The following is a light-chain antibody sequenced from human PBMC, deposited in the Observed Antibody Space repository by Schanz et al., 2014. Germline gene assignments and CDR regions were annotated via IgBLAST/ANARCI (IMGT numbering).Light chain of an antibody. J-gene: IGLJ1*01. CDR3: TSYTSSTPYV. Sequence: QSALTQPPSASGSPGQSVTISCTGTSSDIGGYNYVSWYQQYPGKAPKLMIYDVSNRPSGVSNRFSGSKSGNAASLTISGLQAEDEADYYCTSYTSSTPYVFGTGTKLTVL. CDR2: DVS. V-gene: IGLV2-14*03. CDR1: SSDIGGYNY.